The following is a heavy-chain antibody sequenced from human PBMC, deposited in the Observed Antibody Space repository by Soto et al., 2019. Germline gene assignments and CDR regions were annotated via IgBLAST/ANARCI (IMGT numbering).Heavy chain of an antibody. Sequence: QVQLVESGGGVVQPGRSLRLSCAASGFTFSSYGMHWVRQAPGKGLEWVAVISYDGSNKYYADSVKGRFTISRDNSKNTLYLQMNSLRAEDTAVYYCAKDRRLYGREQQLAPSYFDYWGQGTLVTVSS. CDR2: ISYDGSNK. V-gene: IGHV3-30*18. CDR1: GFTFSSYG. CDR3: AKDRRLYGREQQLAPSYFDY. J-gene: IGHJ4*02. D-gene: IGHD6-13*01.